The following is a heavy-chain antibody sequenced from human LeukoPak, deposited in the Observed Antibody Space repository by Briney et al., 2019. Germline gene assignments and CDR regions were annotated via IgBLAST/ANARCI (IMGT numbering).Heavy chain of an antibody. D-gene: IGHD2-15*01. CDR2: INSDGSST. CDR1: GFTFSRYW. J-gene: IGHJ3*02. V-gene: IGHV3-74*01. Sequence: GGPLRLSCAASGFTFSRYWMPWVRHAPGKGPVWVSRINSDGSSTSYADSVKGRFTISRDNAKNTLYLQMNSLRAEDTAVYYCARESLTDIVVVGAFDIWGQGTMVTVSS. CDR3: ARESLTDIVVVGAFDI.